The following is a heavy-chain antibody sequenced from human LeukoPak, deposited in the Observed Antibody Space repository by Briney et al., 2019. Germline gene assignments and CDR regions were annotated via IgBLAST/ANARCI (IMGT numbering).Heavy chain of an antibody. D-gene: IGHD3-22*01. CDR3: AKVICYDRSGYYYWGMDV. CDR2: NNGDGSRT. CDR1: GFALSNYW. Sequence: GGSLRLSCVASGFALSNYWMFWVRQVPGKGLVCVSRNNGDGSRTDYADSVKGRFTVSRDNARNTLYLQMNSLRAEDTAVYYCAKVICYDRSGYYYWGMDVWGQGTTVTVSS. V-gene: IGHV3-74*01. J-gene: IGHJ6*02.